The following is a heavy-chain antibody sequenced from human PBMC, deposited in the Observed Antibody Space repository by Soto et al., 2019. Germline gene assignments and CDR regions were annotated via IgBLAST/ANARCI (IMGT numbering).Heavy chain of an antibody. J-gene: IGHJ6*02. CDR3: ARGLRFLEWFYGMDV. CDR2: INHSGST. CDR1: GGSFSGYY. D-gene: IGHD3-3*01. V-gene: IGHV4-34*01. Sequence: PSETLSLTCAVYGGSFSGYYWSWIRQPPGKGLEWIGEINHSGSTNYNPSLKSRVTISVDTSKNQFSLKLSSVTAADTAVSYCARGLRFLEWFYGMDVWGQGTTVTVSS.